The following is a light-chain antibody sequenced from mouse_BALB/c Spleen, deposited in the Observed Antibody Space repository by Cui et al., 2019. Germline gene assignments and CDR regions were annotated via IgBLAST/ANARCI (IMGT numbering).Light chain of an antibody. Sequence: QIVLTQSPALMSASPGEMVTMTCSASSSVSYMYWYQQKPRSSPKPWIYLTSNLASGVPARFSGSGSGTSYSLTISSMEDEDAATYYCQQWSSNPLTFGAGTKLELK. CDR3: QQWSSNPLT. V-gene: IGKV4-68*01. CDR2: LTS. J-gene: IGKJ5*01. CDR1: SSVSY.